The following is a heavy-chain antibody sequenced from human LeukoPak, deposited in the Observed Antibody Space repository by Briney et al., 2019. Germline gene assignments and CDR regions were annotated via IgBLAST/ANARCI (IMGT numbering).Heavy chain of an antibody. CDR2: IYYSGST. Sequence: PSETLSLTCTVSGVSISSYYWSWIRQPPGKGLEWIGYIYYSGSTNYNPSLKSRVTISVDTSKNRFSLKLSSVTAAYTAVYYCARAGDGYNSWYFDLWGRGTLVTVSS. V-gene: IGHV4-59*01. J-gene: IGHJ2*01. D-gene: IGHD5-24*01. CDR1: GVSISSYY. CDR3: ARAGDGYNSWYFDL.